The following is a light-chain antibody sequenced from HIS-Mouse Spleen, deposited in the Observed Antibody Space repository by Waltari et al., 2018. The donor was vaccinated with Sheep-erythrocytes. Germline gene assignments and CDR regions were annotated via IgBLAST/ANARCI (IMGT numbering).Light chain of an antibody. J-gene: IGKJ2*01. CDR2: DAS. CDR1: QSVSSY. CDR3: QQRSKWYT. Sequence: IVLTQSPATLSLSPGDRATLTCRASQSVSSYLAWYQQKPGQAPRLLIYDASNRATGIPARFSGSGSGTDFTLTISSLEPEDFAVYYCQQRSKWYTFGQGTKLEIK. V-gene: IGKV3-11*01.